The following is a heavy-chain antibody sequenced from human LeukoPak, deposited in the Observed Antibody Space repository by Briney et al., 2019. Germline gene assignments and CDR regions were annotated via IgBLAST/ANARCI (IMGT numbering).Heavy chain of an antibody. CDR3: AREGYYYDSSGYYDY. V-gene: IGHV4-59*01. CDR1: GGSISSYY. J-gene: IGHJ4*02. CDR2: IYYSGST. Sequence: SETLSLTCTVSGGSISSYYWSWIRQPPGKGLEWIGYIYYSGSTNYNPSLKSRVTISVDTSKNQFSLKLSSVTAADTAVYYCAREGYYYDSSGYYDYWGQGTLVTVSS. D-gene: IGHD3-22*01.